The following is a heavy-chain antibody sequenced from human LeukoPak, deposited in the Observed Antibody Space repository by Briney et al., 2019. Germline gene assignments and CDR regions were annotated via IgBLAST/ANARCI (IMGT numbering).Heavy chain of an antibody. D-gene: IGHD3-9*01. V-gene: IGHV4-59*01. Sequence: SETLSLTCTVSGGSISSYYWSWIRQPPGKGLEWIGYIYYSGSTNYNPSLKSRVTISVDTSKNQFSLKLSSVTAADTAVYYCARAVRYFDWSAQYYFDYWGRGTLVTVSS. CDR1: GGSISSYY. CDR2: IYYSGST. CDR3: ARAVRYFDWSAQYYFDY. J-gene: IGHJ4*02.